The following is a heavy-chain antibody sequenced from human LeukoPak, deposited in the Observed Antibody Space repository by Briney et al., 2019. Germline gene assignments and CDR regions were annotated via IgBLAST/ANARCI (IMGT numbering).Heavy chain of an antibody. CDR1: GGSFSGYY. V-gene: IGHV4-34*01. CDR2: INHSGST. Sequence: PSETLSLTCAVYGGSFSGYYWSWIRQPPGKGLEWIGEINHSGSTNYNPSLKSRVTISVDTSKNQFSLKLSSVTAADTAVYYCARASIAVAGPDFDYWGQGTLVTVSS. J-gene: IGHJ4*02. D-gene: IGHD6-19*01. CDR3: ARASIAVAGPDFDY.